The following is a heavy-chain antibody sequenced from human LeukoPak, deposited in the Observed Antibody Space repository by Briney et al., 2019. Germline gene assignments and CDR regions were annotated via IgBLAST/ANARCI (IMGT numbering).Heavy chain of an antibody. CDR1: GGSISAYY. Sequence: SETLSLTCTVSGGSISAYYWSWIRQPPGKGLEWIGYIYSSGSSNYNPSLKSRVTISVDTSKNQFSLKLSSVTAADTAVYYCARSGGYGSGISYWGQGTLVTVSS. CDR2: IYSSGSS. V-gene: IGHV4-59*01. D-gene: IGHD3-10*01. J-gene: IGHJ4*02. CDR3: ARSGGYGSGISY.